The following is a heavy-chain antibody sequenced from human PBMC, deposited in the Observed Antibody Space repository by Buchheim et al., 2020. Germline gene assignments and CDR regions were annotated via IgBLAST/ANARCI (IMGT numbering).Heavy chain of an antibody. CDR3: AREGREQPIDY. CDR1: GFTFSDYW. Sequence: EVQLVESGGGLVQPGGSLRLSCAASGFTFSDYWMTWVRQAPGTGLEWVANINRDGSEKNYVDSVKGRFTISRDNAKISLHLRMSRLRAEDTAVYDCAREGREQPIDYWGQGTL. V-gene: IGHV3-7*01. CDR2: INRDGSEK. D-gene: IGHD1-26*01. J-gene: IGHJ4*02.